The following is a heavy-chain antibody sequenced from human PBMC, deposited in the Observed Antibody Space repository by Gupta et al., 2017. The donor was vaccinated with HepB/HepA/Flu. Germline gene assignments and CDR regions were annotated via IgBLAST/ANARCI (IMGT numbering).Heavy chain of an antibody. D-gene: IGHD1-26*01. CDR2: IDGRGGSI. J-gene: IGHJ4*02. CDR3: AKKVVGSNPFDN. CDR1: GFTFTYA. Sequence: EVQLLESGGGLVQPGGSLRLSCTGSGFTFTYAMAWVRQAPGKGLEWVSSIDGRGGSIAYADSVKGRSTISRDNSKNTLYLQMNSLRAEDTAGYYCAKKVVGSNPFDNWGQGTLVTVSS. V-gene: IGHV3-23*01.